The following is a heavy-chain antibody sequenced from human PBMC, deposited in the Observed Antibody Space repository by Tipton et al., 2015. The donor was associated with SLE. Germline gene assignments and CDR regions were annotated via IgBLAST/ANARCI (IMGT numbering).Heavy chain of an antibody. CDR3: ARGLRVRGTRD. D-gene: IGHD3-10*01. CDR2: IYYSGST. J-gene: IGHJ4*02. V-gene: IGHV4-39*07. Sequence: TLSLTCTVSGGSISSSSYYWGWIRQPPGKGLEWIGSIYYSGSTYYNPSLKSRVTISVDTSKNQFSLKLSSVTATDTAVYYCARGLRVRGTRDWGQGTLVTVSS. CDR1: GGSISSSSYY.